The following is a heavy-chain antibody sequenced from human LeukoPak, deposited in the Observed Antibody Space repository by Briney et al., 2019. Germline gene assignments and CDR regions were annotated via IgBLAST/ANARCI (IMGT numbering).Heavy chain of an antibody. V-gene: IGHV3-23*01. CDR1: GFTFSSYA. D-gene: IGHD6-19*01. Sequence: PGGSLRLSCAASGFTFSSYAMSWVRQAPAKGLEWVSAISGSAVSTYYADPVKGRFTISRDNSKNTLYLQMNSLRAEDTALYYCAKHYASAWYADYWGQGTLVTVSS. J-gene: IGHJ4*02. CDR2: ISGSAVST. CDR3: AKHYASAWYADY.